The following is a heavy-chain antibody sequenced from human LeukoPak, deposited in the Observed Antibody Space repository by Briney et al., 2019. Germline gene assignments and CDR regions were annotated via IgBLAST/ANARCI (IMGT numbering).Heavy chain of an antibody. Sequence: SETLSLNCTVSGGSISSYYWSWIRQPPGKGLEWIGYIYYSGSTNYNPSLKSRVTISVDTSKNQFSLKLSSVTAADTAVYYCARLAVAGTPDDYWGQGTLVTVSS. V-gene: IGHV4-59*01. CDR1: GGSISSYY. D-gene: IGHD6-19*01. CDR2: IYYSGST. CDR3: ARLAVAGTPDDY. J-gene: IGHJ4*02.